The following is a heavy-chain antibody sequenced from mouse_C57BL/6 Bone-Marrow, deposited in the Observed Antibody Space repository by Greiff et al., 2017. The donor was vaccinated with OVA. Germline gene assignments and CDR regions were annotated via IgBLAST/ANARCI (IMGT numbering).Heavy chain of an antibody. Sequence: QVQLQQSGPELVRPGASVKISCKAPGYTFTGHWMQWVRQRPGQGLEWIGEIFPGSGSTYYNEKFKGKATLTVDTSSSTAYMQLSSLTSEDSAVYFCATIYYYGSSYGNFDYWGQGTTLTVSS. CDR3: ATIYYYGSSYGNFDY. V-gene: IGHV1-56*01. CDR1: GYTFTGHW. J-gene: IGHJ2*01. CDR2: IFPGSGST. D-gene: IGHD1-1*01.